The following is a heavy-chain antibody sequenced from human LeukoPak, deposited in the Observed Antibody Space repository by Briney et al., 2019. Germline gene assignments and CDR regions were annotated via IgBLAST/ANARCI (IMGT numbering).Heavy chain of an antibody. Sequence: GGSLRLSCAASGFTFSSYSMNWVRQAPGKGLEWVSHISSSSSTIYYADSVKGRFTISRDNAKNSLYLQMNSLRAEDTAVYYCAGYDFWSGYYRRFDPWGQGTLVTVSS. CDR2: ISSSSSTI. D-gene: IGHD3-3*01. CDR1: GFTFSSYS. J-gene: IGHJ5*02. V-gene: IGHV3-48*01. CDR3: AGYDFWSGYYRRFDP.